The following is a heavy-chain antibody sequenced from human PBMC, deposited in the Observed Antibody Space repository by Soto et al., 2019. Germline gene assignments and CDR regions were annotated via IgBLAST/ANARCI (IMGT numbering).Heavy chain of an antibody. CDR1: GGSFSGYY. CDR3: ARFPGYYYYYYMDV. CDR2: INHSGST. J-gene: IGHJ6*03. V-gene: IGHV4-34*01. Sequence: SETLSLTCAVYGGSFSGYYWSWIRQPPGKGLEWIGEINHSGSTNYNPSLKSRVTISVDTSKNQFSLKLSSVTAADTPVYYCARFPGYYYYYYMDVWGKGTTVTVSS.